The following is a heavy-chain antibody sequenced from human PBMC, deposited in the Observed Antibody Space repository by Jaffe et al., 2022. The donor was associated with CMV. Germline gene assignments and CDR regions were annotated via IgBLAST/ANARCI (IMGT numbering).Heavy chain of an antibody. J-gene: IGHJ3*02. V-gene: IGHV3-64D*06. CDR1: GFTFSSYA. Sequence: EVQLVESGGGLVQPGGSLRLSCSASGFTFSSYAMHWVRQAPGKGLEYVSAISSNGGSTYYADSVKGRFTISRDNSKNTLYLQMSSLRAEDTAVYYCVKDRKAVAGHDAFDIWGQGTMVTVSS. CDR2: ISSNGGST. CDR3: VKDRKAVAGHDAFDI. D-gene: IGHD6-19*01.